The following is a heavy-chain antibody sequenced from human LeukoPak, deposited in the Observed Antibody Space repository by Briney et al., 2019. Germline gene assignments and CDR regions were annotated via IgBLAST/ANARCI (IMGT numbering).Heavy chain of an antibody. J-gene: IGHJ4*02. V-gene: IGHV4-34*01. D-gene: IGHD5-12*01. CDR1: GVSFGGHY. CDR2: IHEAGRT. Sequence: SASLSLTCGLNGVSFGGHYWSWIRQPPGKGREWIGEIHEAGRTNFNPSLESRVTISMDTSKNQFSLTLSSVTAADTAVYYCARAGGYHFKSSGPETIDYWGQGTLVAVSS. CDR3: ARAGGYHFKSSGPETIDY.